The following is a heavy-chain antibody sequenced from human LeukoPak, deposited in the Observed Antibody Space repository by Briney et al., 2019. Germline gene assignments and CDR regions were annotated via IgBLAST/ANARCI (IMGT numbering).Heavy chain of an antibody. CDR1: GFSFSNYA. V-gene: IGHV3-23*01. CDR3: AKGRPCDICKPMDA. Sequence: PGGSLRLSCAASGFSFSNYAMSWVRQAPGKGLEWVSGIGRSGDYTYYADSVKGRFIISRDNSKNTVYLQVNSLTAEDTAIYYCAKGRPCDICKPMDAWGQGTTVTVS. D-gene: IGHD2-15*01. CDR2: IGRSGDYT. J-gene: IGHJ6*02.